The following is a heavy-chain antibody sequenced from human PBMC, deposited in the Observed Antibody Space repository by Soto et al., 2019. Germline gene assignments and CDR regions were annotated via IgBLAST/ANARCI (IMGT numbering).Heavy chain of an antibody. CDR3: AKVRNYGSGSYYSPFDY. CDR2: ITTDGSST. CDR1: GFTFRSYC. Sequence: PGGPLRLCYAVYGFTFRSYCMHWVRQAPGRGLAWVSRITTDGSSTSSADSVKGRFTISRDNPKKTLYLQMNSLRAEDTAVYYCAKVRNYGSGSYYSPFDYWGQGTLVTVSA. V-gene: IGHV3-74*01. J-gene: IGHJ4*02. D-gene: IGHD3-10*01.